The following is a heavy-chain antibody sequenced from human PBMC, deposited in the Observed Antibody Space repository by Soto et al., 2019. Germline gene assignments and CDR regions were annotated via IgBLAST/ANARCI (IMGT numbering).Heavy chain of an antibody. CDR1: GGTFSSYS. Sequence: QVQLVQSGAEVKKPGSSVKVSCKASGGTFSSYSINWVRQAPGQGREWMGEIIPIFGTANYAQKFQGRVTITADESTSTAYMERSSLRAEDTAVYYCARDGGRHSGGIDYWGQGTLVTVSS. D-gene: IGHD1-26*01. CDR3: ARDGGRHSGGIDY. V-gene: IGHV1-69*01. J-gene: IGHJ4*02. CDR2: IIPIFGTA.